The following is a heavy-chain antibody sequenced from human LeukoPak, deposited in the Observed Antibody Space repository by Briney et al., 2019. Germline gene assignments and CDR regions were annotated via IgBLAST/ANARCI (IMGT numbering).Heavy chain of an antibody. CDR1: GYSISSGYY. D-gene: IGHD3-9*01. CDR2: IYHSGST. V-gene: IGHV4-38-2*02. J-gene: IGHJ4*02. CDR3: ARTTVLRYFDWLLLDDY. Sequence: SETLSLTCTVSGYSISSGYYWGWIRQPPGKGLEWIGSIYHSGSTYYNPSLKSRVTISVDTSKNQFSLKLSSVTAADTAAYYCARTTVLRYFDWLLLDDYWGQGTLVTVSS.